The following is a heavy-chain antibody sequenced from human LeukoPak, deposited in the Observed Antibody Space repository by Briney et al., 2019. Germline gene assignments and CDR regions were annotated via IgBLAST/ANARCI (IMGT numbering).Heavy chain of an antibody. J-gene: IGHJ4*02. CDR2: ISGSGGST. V-gene: IGHV3-23*01. CDR1: GFTFSSYA. D-gene: IGHD2-2*01. Sequence: PGGSLRLSCAASGFTFSSYAMSWVRQAPGKGLEWVSAISGSGGSTYYADSVKGRFTISRDNAKNSLYLQMNSLRAEDTAVYYCARLHYCSSTSCSPTRFDYWGQGTLVTVSS. CDR3: ARLHYCSSTSCSPTRFDY.